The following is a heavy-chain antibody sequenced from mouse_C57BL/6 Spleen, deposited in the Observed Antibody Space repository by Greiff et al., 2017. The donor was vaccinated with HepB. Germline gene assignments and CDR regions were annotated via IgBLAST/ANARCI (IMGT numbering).Heavy chain of an antibody. V-gene: IGHV1-62-2*01. J-gene: IGHJ4*01. CDR2: FYPGSGSI. Sequence: QVHVKQSGAELVKPGASVKLSCKASGYTFTEYTIHWVKQRSGQGLEWIGWFYPGSGSIKYNEKFKDKATLTADKSSSTVYMELSRLTSEDSAVYFCARQEYDYDGDYYAMDYWGQGTSVTVSS. CDR3: ARQEYDYDGDYYAMDY. D-gene: IGHD2-4*01. CDR1: GYTFTEYT.